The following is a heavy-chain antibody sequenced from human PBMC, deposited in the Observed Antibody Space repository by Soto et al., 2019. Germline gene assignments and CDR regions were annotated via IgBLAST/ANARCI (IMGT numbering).Heavy chain of an antibody. V-gene: IGHV4-34*01. CDR2: INHSGST. CDR1: DGSFGAYY. Sequence: QVQLQQWGAGLLKPSETLSLTCAVYDGSFGAYYWSWIRQPPGKGLEWIGEINHSGSTNYNPSLKIRVPMSVDTSKNHFSLNLSSVTAADTAVYYCARAGGAEFDPWGQGTLVSVSS. CDR3: ARAGGAEFDP. J-gene: IGHJ5*02. D-gene: IGHD3-16*01.